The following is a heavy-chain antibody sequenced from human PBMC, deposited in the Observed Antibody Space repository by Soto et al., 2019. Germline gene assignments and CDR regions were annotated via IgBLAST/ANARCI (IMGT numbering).Heavy chain of an antibody. Sequence: QVQLQESGPGLVKPSQTLSLTCTVSGGSISSGNYYWSWIRQPPGTGLEWIGFISYSGSTYYSTSLKSRVTISVDTSKSQFSLNLSFVTAADTAVYYCATMGTPATGLYFFDYWGQGSLVTVSS. CDR2: ISYSGST. CDR1: GGSISSGNYY. CDR3: ATMGTPATGLYFFDY. V-gene: IGHV4-30-4*01. J-gene: IGHJ4*02. D-gene: IGHD2-15*01.